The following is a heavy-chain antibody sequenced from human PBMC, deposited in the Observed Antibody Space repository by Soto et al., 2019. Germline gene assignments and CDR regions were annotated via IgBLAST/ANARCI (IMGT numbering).Heavy chain of an antibody. J-gene: IGHJ3*02. Sequence: QVQLVESGGGVVQPGRSLRLSCAASGFTFSSYGMHWVRQATGKGLEWVAVIWYDGSNKYYADSVKGRFTISRDNSKNTLYLQMNSLRAEDTAVYYCAREMAAFDIWGQGTMVTVSS. CDR1: GFTFSSYG. D-gene: IGHD2-8*01. CDR2: IWYDGSNK. CDR3: AREMAAFDI. V-gene: IGHV3-33*01.